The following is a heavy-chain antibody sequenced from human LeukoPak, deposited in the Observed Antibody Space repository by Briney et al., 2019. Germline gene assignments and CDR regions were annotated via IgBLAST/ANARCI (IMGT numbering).Heavy chain of an antibody. D-gene: IGHD6-19*01. CDR2: ISSSSSYI. CDR3: ASQTAVAGLDDAFDI. CDR1: GFTFSSYG. J-gene: IGHJ3*02. V-gene: IGHV3-21*01. Sequence: GGSLRLSCAASGFTFSSYGMHWVRQAPGKGLEWVSSISSSSSYIYYADSVKGRFTISRDNAKNSLYLQMNSLRAEDTAVYYCASQTAVAGLDDAFDIWGQGTMVTVSS.